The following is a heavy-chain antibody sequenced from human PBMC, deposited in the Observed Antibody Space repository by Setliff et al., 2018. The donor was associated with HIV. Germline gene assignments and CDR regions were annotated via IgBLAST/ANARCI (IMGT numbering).Heavy chain of an antibody. CDR3: ATHCTSTSCYSADFDY. V-gene: IGHV4-34*01. D-gene: IGHD2-2*01. CDR1: GGSFSGYY. J-gene: IGHJ4*02. Sequence: PSETLSLTCAVYGGSFSGYYWSWIRQPPGKGLEWIGVINYTGNTNYNPSLKSRVTISVDTSKNQFTLNLNSVTAADTAVYYCATHCTSTSCYSADFDYWGQGTLVTVSS. CDR2: INYTGNT.